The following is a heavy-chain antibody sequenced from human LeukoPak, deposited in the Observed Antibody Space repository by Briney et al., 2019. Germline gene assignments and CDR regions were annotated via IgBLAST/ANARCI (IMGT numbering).Heavy chain of an antibody. CDR3: ARDLGPGQYYYYYIDV. Sequence: PGGSLRLSCAASEFTFSSYWMSWVRQAPGKGLEWVANIKQDGSEKYYVASVKGRFTISRDNAKNSLYLQMNSLRAEDTAVYYCARDLGPGQYYYYYIDVWGKGTTVTVSS. CDR1: EFTFSSYW. V-gene: IGHV3-7*01. J-gene: IGHJ6*03. CDR2: IKQDGSEK.